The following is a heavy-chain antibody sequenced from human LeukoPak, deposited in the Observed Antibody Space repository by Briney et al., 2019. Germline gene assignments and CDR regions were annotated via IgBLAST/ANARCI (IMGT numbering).Heavy chain of an antibody. CDR2: ISGDAIYT. J-gene: IGHJ4*02. V-gene: IGHV3-23*01. CDR3: AKNYGTSRPFDDY. CDR1: GFTFSNYA. Sequence: GGSLRLSCAASGFTFSNYAMTWVRQAPGKGLQWVSAISGDAIYTYYLDSVKGRFTTSRDNSKNTLFLQMNSLRADDTAVYYCAKNYGTSRPFDDYWGQGIVVTVSS. D-gene: IGHD4-17*01.